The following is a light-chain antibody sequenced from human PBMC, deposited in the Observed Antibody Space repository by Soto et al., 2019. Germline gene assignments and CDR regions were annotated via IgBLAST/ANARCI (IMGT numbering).Light chain of an antibody. J-gene: IGLJ1*01. CDR1: SSDVGGYNH. CDR3: TSYTSSSTLYV. CDR2: DDS. Sequence: QSVLTQPASVSGSPGQSITISCTGTSSDVGGYNHVSWHHHHPGKAPKLLIYDDSHRPSGVSNRFSGSKSGNTASLTISGLQAEDEADYYCTSYTSSSTLYVFGTGTKVTVL. V-gene: IGLV2-14*03.